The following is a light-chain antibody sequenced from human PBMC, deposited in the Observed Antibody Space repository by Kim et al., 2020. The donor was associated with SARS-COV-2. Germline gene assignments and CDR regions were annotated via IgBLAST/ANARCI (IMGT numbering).Light chain of an antibody. CDR1: SSDVGGYNY. CDR2: DVS. J-gene: IGLJ3*02. Sequence: QSALTQPRSVSGSPGQSVTISCTGTSSDVGGYNYVPWYQQHPGKAPKLMIYDVSKRPSGGPDRFSGSKSGNPASLTISGLQAEDEADYYCCSYAGSYTWVFGGGTKLTVL. CDR3: CSYAGSYTWV. V-gene: IGLV2-11*01.